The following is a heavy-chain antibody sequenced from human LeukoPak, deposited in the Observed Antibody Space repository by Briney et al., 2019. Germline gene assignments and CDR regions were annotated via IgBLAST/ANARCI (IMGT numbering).Heavy chain of an antibody. V-gene: IGHV4-39*07. J-gene: IGHJ4*02. CDR3: AREYTLYRSGWFLDY. CDR1: GDSSSNSVYF. CDR2: IDYGGST. D-gene: IGHD6-19*01. Sequence: ETLSLTCTVSGDSSSNSVYFWGWIRQPPGKGLEWIGSIDYGGSTYYNPSLKSRATISIDTSKNQFSLRLNSVTAADTAVYYCAREYTLYRSGWFLDYWGQGTVVTVSS.